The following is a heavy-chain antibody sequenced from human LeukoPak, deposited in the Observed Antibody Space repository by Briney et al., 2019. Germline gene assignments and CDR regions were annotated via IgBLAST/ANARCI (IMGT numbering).Heavy chain of an antibody. D-gene: IGHD5-12*01. Sequence: SETLSLTCTVSGGSISSGGHSWSWIRQPPGKGLEWIGYIYHSGSGGTYYNPSLKSRVTIPVDTSKNQFSLKLSSVTAADTALYYCASQIVAGQLFDPWGQGILVTVSS. CDR3: ASQIVAGQLFDP. J-gene: IGHJ5*02. CDR1: GGSISSGGHS. V-gene: IGHV4-30-2*03. CDR2: IYHSGSGGT.